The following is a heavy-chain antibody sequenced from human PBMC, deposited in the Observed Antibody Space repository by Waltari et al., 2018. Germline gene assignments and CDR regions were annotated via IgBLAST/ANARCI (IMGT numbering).Heavy chain of an antibody. CDR1: GSTFSRYW. CDR2: INYDGSQK. CDR3: AKSRGFEY. D-gene: IGHD2-2*01. V-gene: IGHV3-7*01. Sequence: EVQWLELGGGLVQRGGSWGISCGASGSTFSRYWMSWVRQTPGKVLEWVANINYDGSQKYYVDSVKGRFTISRDNARNAVYLQMNSLRVEDTAVYYCAKSRGFEYWGQGTLITVSS. J-gene: IGHJ4*02.